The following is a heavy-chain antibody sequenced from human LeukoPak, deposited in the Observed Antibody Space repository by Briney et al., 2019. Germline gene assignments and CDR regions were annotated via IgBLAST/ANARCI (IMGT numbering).Heavy chain of an antibody. CDR1: GGSFGGYY. Sequence: SETLSLTCAVYGGSFGGYYWSWIRQPPGKGLEWIGEINHSGSTNYNPSLKSRVTISVDTSKNQFSLKLSSVTAADTAVYYCARGQHYYDSSGYYHGWFDPWGQGTLVTVSS. D-gene: IGHD3-22*01. V-gene: IGHV4-34*01. CDR3: ARGQHYYDSSGYYHGWFDP. CDR2: INHSGST. J-gene: IGHJ5*02.